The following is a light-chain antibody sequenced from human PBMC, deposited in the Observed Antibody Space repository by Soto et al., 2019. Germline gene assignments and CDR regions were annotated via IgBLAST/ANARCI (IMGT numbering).Light chain of an antibody. V-gene: IGLV1-51*01. CDR2: DNN. J-gene: IGLJ2*01. Sequence: QSVLTQPPSVSAAPGQKVTISCSGSSSNIGNNYVSWYQQFPGTAPKLLIYDNNQRPSGIPDRFSGSKSGTSATLGITGLQTGDEADYYCGTWDSSLPVVMLGGGTKLTVL. CDR3: GTWDSSLPVVM. CDR1: SSNIGNNY.